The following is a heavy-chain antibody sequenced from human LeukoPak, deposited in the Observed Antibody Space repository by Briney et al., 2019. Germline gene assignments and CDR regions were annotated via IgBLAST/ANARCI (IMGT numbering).Heavy chain of an antibody. CDR1: GGTFSSYA. Sequence: SVKVSCKASGGTFSSYAIRWVRQAPGQGLEWMGGIIPIFGTANYAQKFQGRVTITADESTSTAYMELSSLRSEDTAVYYCAITKHDYGDYYFDYWGQGTLVTVSS. CDR3: AITKHDYGDYYFDY. D-gene: IGHD4-17*01. V-gene: IGHV1-69*01. J-gene: IGHJ4*02. CDR2: IIPIFGTA.